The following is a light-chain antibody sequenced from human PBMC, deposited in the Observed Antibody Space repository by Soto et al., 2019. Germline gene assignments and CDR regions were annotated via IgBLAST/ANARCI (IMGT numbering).Light chain of an antibody. Sequence: DIQMTQSPSSLSASVGDRVTITCRASQGISSYLAWYQQKPGKAPKLLIYAASTLYSGVPSRFSGSGSGTDFTLTISSLQPDDFATYYCQQYNSYSQTFGQGTKVDI. CDR3: QQYNSYSQT. V-gene: IGKV1-9*01. J-gene: IGKJ1*01. CDR2: AAS. CDR1: QGISSY.